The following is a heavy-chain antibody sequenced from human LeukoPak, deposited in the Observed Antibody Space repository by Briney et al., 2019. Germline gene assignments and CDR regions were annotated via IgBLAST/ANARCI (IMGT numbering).Heavy chain of an antibody. Sequence: GGSLRLSCAASGFTFSNYAMNWVREAPGKGLEWVSAISGGGGSTFYADSVKGRFTISRDNSKNTLYLQMNSLRAEDTAVYYCAKQNGPYFWRSDAFDIWGQGTMVTVSS. D-gene: IGHD2-8*01. CDR1: GFTFSNYA. V-gene: IGHV3-23*01. CDR3: AKQNGPYFWRSDAFDI. J-gene: IGHJ3*02. CDR2: ISGGGGST.